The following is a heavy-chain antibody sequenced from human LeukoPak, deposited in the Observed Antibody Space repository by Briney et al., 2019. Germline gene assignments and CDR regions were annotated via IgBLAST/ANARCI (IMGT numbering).Heavy chain of an antibody. CDR2: INPNSGGT. CDR1: GYTFTGYY. CDR3: ARARSDILTGHPFDY. Sequence: ASVKVSCKASGYTFTGYYMHWVRQAPGQGLEWMGWINPNSGGTNYAQKFQGRVTMTRDTSISTAYMELSRLRSDDTAVYYCARARSDILTGHPFDYWGQGTLVTVSP. V-gene: IGHV1-2*02. J-gene: IGHJ4*02. D-gene: IGHD3-9*01.